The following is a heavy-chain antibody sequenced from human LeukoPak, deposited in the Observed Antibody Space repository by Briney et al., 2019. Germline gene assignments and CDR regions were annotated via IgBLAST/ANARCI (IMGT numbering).Heavy chain of an antibody. J-gene: IGHJ4*02. CDR1: GFTVSNYA. CDR2: ISTNGGST. D-gene: IGHD1-14*01. Sequence: GGSLRLSCSASGFTVSNYAMYWVRQAPGKGLDYVSAISTNGGSTYYADSVKGRFTISRDNSKNTLYLQMNSLRAEDTAVYYCAKEHRDRDYFDYWGQGTLVTVSS. V-gene: IGHV3-64*04. CDR3: AKEHRDRDYFDY.